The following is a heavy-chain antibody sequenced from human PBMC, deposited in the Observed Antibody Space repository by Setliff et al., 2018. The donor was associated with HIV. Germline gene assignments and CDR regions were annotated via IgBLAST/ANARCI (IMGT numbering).Heavy chain of an antibody. D-gene: IGHD2-15*01. CDR1: GDSISSSYY. J-gene: IGHJ3*02. V-gene: IGHV4-4*08. CDR3: ARGTTQLVPTATRAGFDI. CDR2: IYTSGST. Sequence: SETLSLTCTASGDSISSSYYWTWIRQPPGKGLEWIGYIYTSGSTNYNPSLKNRVTISVDTSKNQFSLRLSSGTAADTAIYFCARGTTQLVPTATRAGFDIWGQGTLVTVS.